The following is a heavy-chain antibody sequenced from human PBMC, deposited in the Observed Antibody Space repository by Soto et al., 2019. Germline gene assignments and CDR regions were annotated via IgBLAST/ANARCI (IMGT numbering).Heavy chain of an antibody. Sequence: PTQTLSLTCAISGDSVSSNSAAWNWIRQSPSRGLEWLGRTYYRSKWYKEYAASVKGRITINPDTSKNQFSLQLNSVSPEDTAVYYCARTVGWLDPWGQGTLVTVSS. CDR2: TYYRSKWYK. J-gene: IGHJ5*02. D-gene: IGHD2-15*01. CDR1: GDSVSSNSAA. CDR3: ARTVGWLDP. V-gene: IGHV6-1*01.